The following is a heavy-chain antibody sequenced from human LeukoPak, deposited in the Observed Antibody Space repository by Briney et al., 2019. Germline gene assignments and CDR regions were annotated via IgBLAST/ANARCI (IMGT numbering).Heavy chain of an antibody. D-gene: IGHD4-17*01. V-gene: IGHV3-53*03. CDR3: IRERFGDYAEN. CDR2: IYRDGTT. J-gene: IGHJ4*02. Sequence: GESLRLSCVASGFTVANTRMGWVRQPPGKGLEWVSVIYRDGTTSYADSVKGRFTIPGDISKNTVYLQMNNLRAEDTAIYYCIRERFGDYAENWGQGTLVTVSS. CDR1: GFTVANTR.